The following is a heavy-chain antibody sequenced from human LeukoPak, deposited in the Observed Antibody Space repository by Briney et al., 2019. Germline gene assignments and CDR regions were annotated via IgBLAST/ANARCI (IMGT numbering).Heavy chain of an antibody. V-gene: IGHV3-23*01. CDR2: VSSTGSRT. D-gene: IGHD2-8*01. Sequence: GGSLRLSCATSGFTFRDYAMNWVRQAPGKGLEWVSFVSSTGSRTYYADSVKGRFTISRDNSKNTLYLQMNSLRAEDTAVYYCARDSDIVLMVDHHGVMDVWGQGTTVTVSS. CDR3: ARDSDIVLMVDHHGVMDV. CDR1: GFTFRDYA. J-gene: IGHJ6*02.